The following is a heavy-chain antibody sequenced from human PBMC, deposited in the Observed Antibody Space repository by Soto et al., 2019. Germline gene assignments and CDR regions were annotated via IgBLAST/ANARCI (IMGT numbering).Heavy chain of an antibody. D-gene: IGHD4-17*01. CDR1: GGSITSGGYY. Sequence: SETLSLTCTVSGGSITSGGYYWSWIRQHPGEGLQWIGYISYSAGTYYNRSLRSRVAISLDTSKSQFSLKLSSVTAADTAVYYCARVLRTTVTYFDYWGQGTLVTVSS. V-gene: IGHV4-31*03. J-gene: IGHJ4*02. CDR2: ISYSAGT. CDR3: ARVLRTTVTYFDY.